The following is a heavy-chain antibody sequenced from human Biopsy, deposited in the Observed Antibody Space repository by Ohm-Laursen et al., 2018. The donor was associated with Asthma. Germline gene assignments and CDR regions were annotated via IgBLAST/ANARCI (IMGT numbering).Heavy chain of an antibody. CDR1: GFAVSRDH. D-gene: IGHD3-10*01. V-gene: IGHV3-53*01. CDR3: GRERSYMVDY. CDR2: IYSGGTS. Sequence: GQTLSLTCAASGFAVSRDHMFWVRQAPGKGLEWVSVIYSGGTSHTADSVRGRFTISRDYSKNTLYLQMHSLRAEDTAVYYCGRERSYMVDYWGQGTLVIVSS. J-gene: IGHJ4*02.